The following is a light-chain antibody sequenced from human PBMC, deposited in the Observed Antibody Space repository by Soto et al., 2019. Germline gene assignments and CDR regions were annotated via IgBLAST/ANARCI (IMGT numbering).Light chain of an antibody. CDR1: QNINRW. Sequence: GDRVTITCRASQNINRWLAWYQQKPGKTPKLIIYTASRLQSGVPSRISGSGSGTDFTLIISSLQPEDFATYYFLQASKFPLTFGGGTKVDIK. CDR3: LQASKFPLT. CDR2: TAS. J-gene: IGKJ4*01. V-gene: IGKV1D-12*01.